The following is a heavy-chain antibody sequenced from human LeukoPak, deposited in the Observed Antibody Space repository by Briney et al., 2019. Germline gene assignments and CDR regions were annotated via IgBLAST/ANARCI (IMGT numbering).Heavy chain of an antibody. CDR3: AREGSSTGDY. Sequence: PGGSLRLSCAASGFTFSSYSMNWVRQAPGKGLEWVSSISSSSSYIYYADSVKGRFTISRDNAKNSLFLQMNSLRVEDTAVYYCAREGSSTGDYRGQGTLVTVSS. CDR1: GFTFSSYS. V-gene: IGHV3-21*06. CDR2: ISSSSSYI. D-gene: IGHD1-26*01. J-gene: IGHJ4*02.